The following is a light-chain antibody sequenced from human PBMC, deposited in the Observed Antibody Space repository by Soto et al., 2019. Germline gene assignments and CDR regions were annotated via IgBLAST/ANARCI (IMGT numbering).Light chain of an antibody. CDR1: QSLLHSNGFNY. Sequence: DIVMTQSPLSLPVTPGEPASISCRSNQSLLHSNGFNYLDWYLQKPGQSPQLLIYLGSNRASGVPDRFTGIGSGKDFTLKITRVEAEDVGLYYCMQSRQTPFTFGGGTKVEIK. V-gene: IGKV2-28*01. CDR3: MQSRQTPFT. J-gene: IGKJ4*01. CDR2: LGS.